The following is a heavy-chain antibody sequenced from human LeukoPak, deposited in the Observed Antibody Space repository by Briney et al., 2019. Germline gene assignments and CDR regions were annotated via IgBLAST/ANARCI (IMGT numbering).Heavy chain of an antibody. Sequence: SETLSLTCIVSGGSITSGSYYWNWIRQPAGKGLEWIGRIYISDSTNYNPSLKSRVTISVDTSKNQFSLNLSSVTAADTAVYYCARGRLGDSFDYWGQGILATVSS. CDR1: GGSITSGSYY. J-gene: IGHJ4*02. D-gene: IGHD3-16*01. CDR2: IYISDST. CDR3: ARGRLGDSFDY. V-gene: IGHV4-61*02.